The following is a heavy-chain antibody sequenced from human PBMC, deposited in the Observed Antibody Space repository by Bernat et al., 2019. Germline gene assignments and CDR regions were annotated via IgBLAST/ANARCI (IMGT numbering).Heavy chain of an antibody. V-gene: IGHV3-7*03. J-gene: IGHJ5*02. D-gene: IGHD2-15*01. CDR1: GFTFNTHW. CDR3: AGGRYCSGGSCVLDKFDP. CDR2: IKQDASDN. Sequence: EVQLVGAGGGLVQPGGSLRLPCEASGFTFNTHWMSWVRQAPGKGLEWVANIKQDASDNYYVDSVKGGFTSSRDKAKKSLYLQMASLRAEDTAVDYCAGGRYCSGGSCVLDKFDPWGQGTLVTVSS.